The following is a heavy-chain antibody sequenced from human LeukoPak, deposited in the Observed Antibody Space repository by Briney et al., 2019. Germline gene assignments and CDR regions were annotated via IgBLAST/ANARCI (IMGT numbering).Heavy chain of an antibody. CDR3: ARVSPHSIAATSRYYFDY. CDR2: FYTSGST. Sequence: PSETLSLTCTVSGGSISSGSYYWSWIRQPAGKGREWIGRFYTSGSTTYNPSLRSRVTISVHTSKNQFSLKLSSVTAADAAVYYCARVSPHSIAATSRYYFDYWGQGTLVTVSS. J-gene: IGHJ4*02. CDR1: GGSISSGSYY. D-gene: IGHD6-13*01. V-gene: IGHV4-61*02.